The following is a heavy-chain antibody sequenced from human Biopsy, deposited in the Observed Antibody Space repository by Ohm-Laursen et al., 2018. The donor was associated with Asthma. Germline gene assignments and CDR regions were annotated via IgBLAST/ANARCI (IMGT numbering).Heavy chain of an antibody. D-gene: IGHD6-19*01. J-gene: IGHJ3*01. Sequence: SQTLSLTCTVSGGPMSSGDYFWSWMRQFPGRGLEWIGYIASGDSPHYNPSLKSRATISGDGSKNQFYLKLTSVTAADTAVYFCARDAGSAWSSGLDAFDFWGHGTMVTVSS. CDR3: ARDAGSAWSSGLDAFDF. V-gene: IGHV4-30-4*01. CDR2: IASGDSP. CDR1: GGPMSSGDYF.